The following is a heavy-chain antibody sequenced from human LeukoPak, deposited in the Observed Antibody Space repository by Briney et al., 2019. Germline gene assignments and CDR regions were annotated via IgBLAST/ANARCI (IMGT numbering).Heavy chain of an antibody. J-gene: IGHJ5*02. CDR2: INPNSGGT. V-gene: IGHV1-2*02. CDR1: GYTFTSYY. Sequence: GASVKVSCKASGYTFTSYYMHWVRQAPGQGLEWMGWINPNSGGTNYAQKFQGRVTMTRDTSISTAYMELSRLRSEDTAVYYCARDGLRYCSSTSCSKLNWFDPWGQGTLVTVSS. D-gene: IGHD2-2*01. CDR3: ARDGLRYCSSTSCSKLNWFDP.